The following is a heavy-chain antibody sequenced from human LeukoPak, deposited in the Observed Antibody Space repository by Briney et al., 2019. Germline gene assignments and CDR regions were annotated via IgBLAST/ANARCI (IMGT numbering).Heavy chain of an antibody. D-gene: IGHD5-12*01. J-gene: IGHJ4*02. CDR3: ASPRGYSGYDLGFVY. CDR2: ISYDGSNK. Sequence: GGSLRLSCAASGFTFSSYAMHWVRQAPGKGLEWVAGISYDGSNKYYADSVKGRFTISRDNSKNTLYLQMNSLRAEDTAVYYRASPRGYSGYDLGFVYWGQGTLVTVSS. V-gene: IGHV3-30*04. CDR1: GFTFSSYA.